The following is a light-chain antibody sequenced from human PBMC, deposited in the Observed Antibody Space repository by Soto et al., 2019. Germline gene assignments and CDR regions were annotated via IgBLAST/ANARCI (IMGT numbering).Light chain of an antibody. Sequence: DIQMTQSPSSLSASVGDRVTITCRASQGIRNDLGWYQQRQGKAPKRLIYAASSLQIWVPSRFSGSGSGTEFTLTISSLQPEDYYCLQHNRYPWTFGQGTKVEIK. V-gene: IGKV1-17*01. J-gene: IGKJ1*01. CDR2: AAS. CDR1: QGIRND. CDR3: LQHNRYPWT.